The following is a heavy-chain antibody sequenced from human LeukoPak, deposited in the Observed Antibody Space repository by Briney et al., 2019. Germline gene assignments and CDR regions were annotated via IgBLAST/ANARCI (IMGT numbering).Heavy chain of an antibody. CDR2: IYYSGST. V-gene: IGHV4-59*08. Sequence: SETLSLTCTVSGGSISSYYWSWIRQPPGKGLEWIGYIYYSGSTNYNPSLKSRVTISVDTSKNQFSLKLSSVTAADTAVYYRARHGYSSSFDYWGQGTLVTVSS. CDR1: GGSISSYY. D-gene: IGHD6-13*01. CDR3: ARHGYSSSFDY. J-gene: IGHJ4*02.